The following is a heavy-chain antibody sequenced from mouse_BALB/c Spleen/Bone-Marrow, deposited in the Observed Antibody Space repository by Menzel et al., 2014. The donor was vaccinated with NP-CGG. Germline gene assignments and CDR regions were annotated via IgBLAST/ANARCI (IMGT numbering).Heavy chain of an antibody. J-gene: IGHJ3*01. D-gene: IGHD2-4*01. CDR1: GYSITRDYA. Sequence: VQLKESGPGLVKPSQSLSLTCIVTGYSITRDYAWNWIRQFPGNKLEWMGYISYSGSTTYNPSLESRISITRDTSKNQFFLQLSSVTTEDTATYYCARSSSYDYDVGFAYWGQGTLVTVSA. V-gene: IGHV3-2*02. CDR2: ISYSGST. CDR3: ARSSSYDYDVGFAY.